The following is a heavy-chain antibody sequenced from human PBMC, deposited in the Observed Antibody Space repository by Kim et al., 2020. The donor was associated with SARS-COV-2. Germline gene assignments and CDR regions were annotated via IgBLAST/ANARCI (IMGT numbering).Heavy chain of an antibody. CDR2: IKHDGSDK. J-gene: IGHJ4*02. V-gene: IGHV3-7*01. CDR3: ARVGYASTPYFFDY. D-gene: IGHD5-18*01. CDR1: GFTFNIYW. Sequence: LSLTCAASGFTFNIYWMTWFRQAPGQGLEWVANIKHDGSDKYYVDSMRGRFTISRDNAKNSVYLQMNSLRVEDTAVYYCARVGYASTPYFFDYSGQGTLVTVSS.